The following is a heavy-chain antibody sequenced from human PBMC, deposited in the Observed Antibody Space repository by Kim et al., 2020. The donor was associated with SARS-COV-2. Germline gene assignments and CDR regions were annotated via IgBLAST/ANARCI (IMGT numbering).Heavy chain of an antibody. V-gene: IGHV1-2*02. CDR3: AREDTTSSGDDAFDI. CDR2: INPNSGGT. CDR1: GHTFTGYY. Sequence: ASVKVSCKASGHTFTGYYIHWVRQAPGQGLEWMGGINPNSGGTKYVQKFQGRVTMTRDTSITTVYLELNRLTSDDTAVYYCAREDTTSSGDDAFDIWGQGTVVSVSS. J-gene: IGHJ3*02. D-gene: IGHD1-26*01.